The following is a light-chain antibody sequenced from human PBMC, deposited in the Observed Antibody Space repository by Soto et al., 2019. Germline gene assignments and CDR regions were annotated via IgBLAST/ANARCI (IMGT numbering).Light chain of an antibody. Sequence: QSVLTQPASVSGSPGQSITISCTGTSSDVGNYNLVSWYQQHPGKAPKLIIYATRKRPSGVSNRYSGSKSGNTASLTISGLQAEDEATYHCCSYAGSITFTFGGRTKLTVL. CDR2: ATR. CDR1: SSDVGNYNL. CDR3: CSYAGSITFT. J-gene: IGLJ2*01. V-gene: IGLV2-23*02.